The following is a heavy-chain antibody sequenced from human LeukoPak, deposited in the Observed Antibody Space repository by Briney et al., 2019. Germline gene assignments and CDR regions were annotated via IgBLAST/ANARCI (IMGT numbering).Heavy chain of an antibody. CDR1: GFTFSTYA. D-gene: IGHD2-2*01. CDR2: ISVSGGST. V-gene: IGHV3-23*01. Sequence: GGSLRLSCAASGFTFSTYAMSWVRQAPGKGLEWVSVISVSGGSTYYADSVKGRFTISRDNSKNTLYLQMKSLRAEDTAVYYCAKSPGGVVSTSFDNWGQGTLVTVSS. CDR3: AKSPGGVVSTSFDN. J-gene: IGHJ4*02.